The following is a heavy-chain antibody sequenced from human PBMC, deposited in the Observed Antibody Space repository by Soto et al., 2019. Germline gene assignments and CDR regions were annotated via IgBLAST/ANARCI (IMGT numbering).Heavy chain of an antibody. D-gene: IGHD2-15*01. V-gene: IGHV1-2*02. J-gene: IGHJ4*02. CDR2: MNPNSGAT. CDR3: ELAPGYCGGGPCPGDS. Sequence: QVHLVQSGAEVRKPGSSVLVSCKTSGLIFTGYYVHWLRQAPGQGLERMGWMNPNSGATRFQQKFQGRLTMTRDTSITTASLELSSLRSDDTAVYYCELAPGYCGGGPCPGDSWGQGTLLTVSS. CDR1: GLIFTGYY.